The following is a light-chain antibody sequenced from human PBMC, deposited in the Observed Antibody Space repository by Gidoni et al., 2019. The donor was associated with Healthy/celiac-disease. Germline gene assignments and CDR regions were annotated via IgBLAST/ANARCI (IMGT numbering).Light chain of an antibody. V-gene: IGKV1-33*01. CDR1: QDISNY. J-gene: IGKJ4*01. Sequence: DIQMTQSPSSLSASVGDRVTITCQASQDISNYLNWYQQKPGKAPKLLIYDASHLETGVPSRFSGSGAGTDFTVTISSLQAEDIVTYYCQQHDNLPPLTFGGGTKVEIK. CDR3: QQHDNLPPLT. CDR2: DAS.